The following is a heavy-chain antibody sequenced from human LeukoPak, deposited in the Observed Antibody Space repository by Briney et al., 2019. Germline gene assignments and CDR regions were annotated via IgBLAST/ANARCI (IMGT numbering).Heavy chain of an antibody. J-gene: IGHJ4*02. CDR2: IGPTGFDR. D-gene: IGHD5-12*01. V-gene: IGHV3-21*01. CDR1: GLTFSTSG. Sequence: GGSLRLSCTTSGLTFSTSGFNWVRQAPGKGLEWVASIGPTGFDRYHADSVKGRFTISRDNAKKSVYLQMYSLRAEDTAVYYCARETGDRGYSGYGIDYWGQGTLVTVSS. CDR3: ARETGDRGYSGYGIDY.